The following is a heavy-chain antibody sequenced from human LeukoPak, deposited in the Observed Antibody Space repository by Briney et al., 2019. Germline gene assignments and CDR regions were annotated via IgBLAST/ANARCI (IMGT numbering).Heavy chain of an antibody. D-gene: IGHD3-16*02. Sequence: ASVKVSCKASGYTFTGYYMHWVRQAPGQGLEWMGWINPNSGGTNYAQKFQGWVTMTRDTSISTAYMELSRLRSDDTAVCYCARETSIRLGELSLSFDYWGQGTLVTVSS. CDR1: GYTFTGYY. J-gene: IGHJ4*02. CDR2: INPNSGGT. CDR3: ARETSIRLGELSLSFDY. V-gene: IGHV1-2*04.